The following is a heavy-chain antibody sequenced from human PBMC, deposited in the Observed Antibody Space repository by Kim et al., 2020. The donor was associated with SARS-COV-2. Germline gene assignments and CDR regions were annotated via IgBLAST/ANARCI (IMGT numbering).Heavy chain of an antibody. J-gene: IGHJ3*01. V-gene: IGHV3-9*01. D-gene: IGHD3-10*01. CDR3: AKDGSGSYYNDIIVGATV. Sequence: GRFTISRDNAKNSLYLQMNSLRAEDTALYYCAKDGSGSYYNDIIVGATVWGKGTMVTVSS.